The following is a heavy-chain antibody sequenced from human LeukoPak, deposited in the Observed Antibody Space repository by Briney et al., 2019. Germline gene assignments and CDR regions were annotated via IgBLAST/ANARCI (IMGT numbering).Heavy chain of an antibody. CDR2: IYWDDDK. D-gene: IGHD3-10*01. CDR3: THMGAGDLSDY. J-gene: IGHJ4*02. V-gene: IGHV2-5*02. Sequence: SGPTLVNPTQTLTLTCTFSGFSLSSGGVGVGWFRQPPGKALECLALIYWDDDKRYSPSLKSMLTITKDTSKNQVVLTMANMDPVDTATYYCTHMGAGDLSDYWGQGTLVTVSS. CDR1: GFSLSSGGVG.